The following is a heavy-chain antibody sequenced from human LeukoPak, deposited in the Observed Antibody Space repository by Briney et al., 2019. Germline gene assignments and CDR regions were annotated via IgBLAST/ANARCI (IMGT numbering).Heavy chain of an antibody. Sequence: SETLSLTCTVSGGSISSGGYYWSWIRQHPGKGLEWIGYIYYSGSTYYNPSLRSRVTISVDTSKNQFSLKLSSVTAADTAVYYCASLSRVGATLDYWGQGTLVTVSS. D-gene: IGHD1-26*01. CDR1: GGSISSGGYY. V-gene: IGHV4-31*03. CDR2: IYYSGST. CDR3: ASLSRVGATLDY. J-gene: IGHJ4*02.